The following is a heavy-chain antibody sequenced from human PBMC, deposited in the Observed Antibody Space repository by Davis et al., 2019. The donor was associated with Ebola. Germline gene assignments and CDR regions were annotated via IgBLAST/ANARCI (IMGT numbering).Heavy chain of an antibody. Sequence: GGSLRLSCAASGFTVAAYYMSWVRQAPGKGLEWVSAISSGGYTTDYAESVKGRFTISRDNSKNTLYLQMNGLRVEDTAIYYCAKDTSNIWFDIWGQGTMVTVSS. J-gene: IGHJ3*02. CDR1: GFTVAAYY. CDR2: ISSGGYTT. D-gene: IGHD1-26*01. V-gene: IGHV3-23*01. CDR3: AKDTSNIWFDI.